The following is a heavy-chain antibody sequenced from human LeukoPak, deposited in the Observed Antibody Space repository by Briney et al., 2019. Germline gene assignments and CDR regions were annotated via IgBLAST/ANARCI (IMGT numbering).Heavy chain of an antibody. Sequence: GGSLRPSCAASGFIVTQNYMTWVRQAPGKGLEWVSVIYSAGRTYYSDSVRGRFTISRDNSNNTLYLQMNSLRAEDTAVYYCARVEDSGSADYWGQGTLVTVSS. D-gene: IGHD3-10*01. CDR2: IYSAGRT. J-gene: IGHJ4*02. CDR3: ARVEDSGSADY. CDR1: GFIVTQNY. V-gene: IGHV3-53*01.